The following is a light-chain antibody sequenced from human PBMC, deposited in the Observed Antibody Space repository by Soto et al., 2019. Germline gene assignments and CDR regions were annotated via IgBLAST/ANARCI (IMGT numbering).Light chain of an antibody. J-gene: IGLJ1*01. V-gene: IGLV3-1*01. Sequence: SYELTQPPSVSVSPGQTASITCSGAKLGDKYACWYQQKPGQSPVLVIYQDSKRPSGIPERFSGSNSGNTATLTISGTQAMDEADYYCQAWDSGTALYVFGTGTKLTVL. CDR2: QDS. CDR3: QAWDSGTALYV. CDR1: KLGDKY.